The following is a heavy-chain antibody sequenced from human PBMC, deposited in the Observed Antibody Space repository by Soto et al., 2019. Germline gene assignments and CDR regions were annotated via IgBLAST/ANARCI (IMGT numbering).Heavy chain of an antibody. Sequence: SETLSLTCSVSGAALNSGNYYWSWIRQVPGKGLEWIGHIYVTGAVDYNPSLRDRITISQDTSERQFSLNLRLVTAADTAVYYCERLRIDTNNYKWFDPWGQGTLVTVSS. V-gene: IGHV4-31*03. J-gene: IGHJ5*02. D-gene: IGHD1-20*01. CDR2: IYVTGAV. CDR3: ERLRIDTNNYKWFDP. CDR1: GAALNSGNYY.